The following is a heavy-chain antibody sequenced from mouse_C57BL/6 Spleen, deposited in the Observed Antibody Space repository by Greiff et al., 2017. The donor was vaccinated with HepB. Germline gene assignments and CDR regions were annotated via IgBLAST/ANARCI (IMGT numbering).Heavy chain of an antibody. CDR2: ISYDGSN. Sequence: DVQLQESGPGLVKPSQSLSLTCSVTGYSITSGYYWNWIRQFPGNKLEWMGYISYDGSNNYNPSLKNRISITRDTSKNQLFLKLNSVTTEDTATYYCARSYSNYDAMDYWGQGTSVTVSS. CDR1: GYSITSGYY. J-gene: IGHJ4*01. V-gene: IGHV3-6*01. CDR3: ARSYSNYDAMDY. D-gene: IGHD2-5*01.